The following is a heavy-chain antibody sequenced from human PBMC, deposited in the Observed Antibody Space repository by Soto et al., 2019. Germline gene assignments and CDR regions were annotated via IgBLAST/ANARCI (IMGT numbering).Heavy chain of an antibody. D-gene: IGHD2-8*01. CDR2: IYYSGST. V-gene: IGHV4-30-4*01. CDR1: GGSISSGDYY. J-gene: IGHJ5*02. Sequence: SETLSLTCTVSGGSISSGDYYWSWIRQPPGKGLEWIGYIYYSGSTYYNPSLKSRVTISVDTSKNQFSLKLSSVTAADTAVYYCARGGGCTNGVCYTLVASRPFDPWGQGTLVTVSS. CDR3: ARGGGCTNGVCYTLVASRPFDP.